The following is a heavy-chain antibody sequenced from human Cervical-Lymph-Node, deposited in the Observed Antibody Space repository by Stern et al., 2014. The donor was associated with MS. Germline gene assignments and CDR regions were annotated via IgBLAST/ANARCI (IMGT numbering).Heavy chain of an antibody. Sequence: VQLLQPGGEVKKAGESLKISCKGSGYSFSNTWIGWVRQMPGKGLEWMGFIYPEDSDTRYSPSFQGQVSISADTSISTTYLHWGSLKASDTAMYFCARPLRGINNAFDAWGQGTMVTVYS. J-gene: IGHJ3*01. V-gene: IGHV5-51*01. D-gene: IGHD3-10*01. CDR2: IYPEDSDT. CDR3: ARPLRGINNAFDA. CDR1: GYSFSNTW.